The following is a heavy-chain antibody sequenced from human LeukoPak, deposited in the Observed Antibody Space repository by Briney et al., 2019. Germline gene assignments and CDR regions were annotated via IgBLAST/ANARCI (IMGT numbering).Heavy chain of an antibody. CDR2: IIPIFGTA. Sequence: SVKVSCKASGGTFSSYAISWVRQAPGQGLEWMGGIIPIFGTANYAQKFQGRVTITTDESTSTAYMELSSLRSEDTAVYYCARWRYGSGSYYPDWFDPWGQGTLVTVSS. D-gene: IGHD3-10*01. CDR1: GGTFSSYA. CDR3: ARWRYGSGSYYPDWFDP. V-gene: IGHV1-69*05. J-gene: IGHJ5*02.